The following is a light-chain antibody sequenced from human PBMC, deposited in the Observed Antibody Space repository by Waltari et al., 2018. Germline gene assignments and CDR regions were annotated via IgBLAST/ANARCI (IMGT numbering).Light chain of an antibody. CDR3: QQSYSSPWT. CDR2: GAS. J-gene: IGKJ1*01. V-gene: IGKV1-39*01. CDR1: QSISHY. Sequence: DIQMTQSPSSLSASVGDRVTITCRASQSISHYLNWYQQKPQKAPKLLMFGASSLQSGVPSRFSGSGSGTDFTLTINNSQPEDFATYYCQQSYSSPWTFGQGTRVEIK.